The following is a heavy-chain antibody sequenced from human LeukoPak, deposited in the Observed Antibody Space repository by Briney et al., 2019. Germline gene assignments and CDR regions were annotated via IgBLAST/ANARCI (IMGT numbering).Heavy chain of an antibody. D-gene: IGHD2-15*01. Sequence: PETLSLTCAVYGGSFSGYYWSWIRQPPGKGLEWIGEINHSGSTNYNPSLKSRVTISVDTSKNQFSLKLSSVTAADTAVYYCARLPRYNCSGGSCYSKVYYYYYMDVWGKGTTVTIPS. J-gene: IGHJ6*03. CDR3: ARLPRYNCSGGSCYSKVYYYYYMDV. V-gene: IGHV4-34*01. CDR2: INHSGST. CDR1: GGSFSGYY.